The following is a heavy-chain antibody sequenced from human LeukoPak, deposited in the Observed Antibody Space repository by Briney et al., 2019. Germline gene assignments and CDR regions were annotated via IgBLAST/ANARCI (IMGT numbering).Heavy chain of an antibody. CDR2: ISSSGGTI. D-gene: IGHD4-17*01. CDR3: VRPTGY. CDR1: GFTFSNYE. V-gene: IGHV3-48*03. J-gene: IGHJ4*02. Sequence: GGSLRLSCAASGFTFSNYEMNWVRQAPGKGLEWVSYISSSGGTIHYADSVKGRFSISRDNVENSLHLQMNSLRAEDTAVYYCVRPTGYWGQGTLVTVSS.